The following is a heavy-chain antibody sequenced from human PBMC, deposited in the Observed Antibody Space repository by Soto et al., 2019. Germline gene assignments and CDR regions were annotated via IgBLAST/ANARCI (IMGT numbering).Heavy chain of an antibody. Sequence: PGGSLRLSCAASGFTFSSYAMSWVRQAPGKGLEWVSAISGSGGSTYYADSVKGRFTISRDNSKNTLYLQMNSLRAEGTAVYYCAKDPLRGRENWFDPWGQGTLVTVSS. J-gene: IGHJ5*02. D-gene: IGHD5-12*01. CDR1: GFTFSSYA. V-gene: IGHV3-23*01. CDR2: ISGSGGST. CDR3: AKDPLRGRENWFDP.